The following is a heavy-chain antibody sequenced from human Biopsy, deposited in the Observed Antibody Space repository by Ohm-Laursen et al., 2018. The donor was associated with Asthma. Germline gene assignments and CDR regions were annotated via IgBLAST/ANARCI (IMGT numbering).Heavy chain of an antibody. CDR3: ARVNMDRGLITNYYYGLDV. D-gene: IGHD3-10*01. V-gene: IGHV2-26*01. Sequence: PTQTLTLTCTVSGFSLSNGRMGVSWIRQPPGKALEWLAHIFSNDEKSYRTSLRSRLTISTDTSKSQVVLSMINMDPVDTATYYCARVNMDRGLITNYYYGLDVWGQGATVTVSS. J-gene: IGHJ6*02. CDR1: GFSLSNGRMG. CDR2: IFSNDEK.